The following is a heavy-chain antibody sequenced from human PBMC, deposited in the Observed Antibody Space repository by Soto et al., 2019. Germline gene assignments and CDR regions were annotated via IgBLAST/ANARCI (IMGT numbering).Heavy chain of an antibody. CDR1: GFTFSNYG. D-gene: IGHD6-13*01. V-gene: IGHV3-30*18. Sequence: QVQLVESGGGVVQPGRSLRLSCAASGFTFSNYGMHWVRQAPGKGLEWVAVISSDGSNKFYGDSVKGRFTISRDNSKNTLYLQMDSLRGDDTAVYYCAKDGGAAGTFDYWGQGTLVTVSS. CDR3: AKDGGAAGTFDY. J-gene: IGHJ4*02. CDR2: ISSDGSNK.